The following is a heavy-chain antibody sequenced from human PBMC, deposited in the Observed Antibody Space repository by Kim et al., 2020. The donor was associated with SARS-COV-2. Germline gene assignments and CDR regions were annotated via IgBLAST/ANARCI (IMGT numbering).Heavy chain of an antibody. D-gene: IGHD3-3*01. V-gene: IGHV3-23*01. Sequence: GGSLRLSCAASGFTFSSYAMSWVRQAPGKGLEWVSAISGSGGSTYYADSVKGRFTISRDNSKNTLYLQMNSLRAEDTAVYYCAKDPLREQYDFWSGYYFDYWGQGTLVTVSS. J-gene: IGHJ4*02. CDR1: GFTFSSYA. CDR3: AKDPLREQYDFWSGYYFDY. CDR2: ISGSGGST.